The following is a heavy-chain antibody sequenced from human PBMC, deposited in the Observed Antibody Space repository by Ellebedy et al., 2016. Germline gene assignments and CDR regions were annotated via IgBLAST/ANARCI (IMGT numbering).Heavy chain of an antibody. Sequence: GESLKISXAVSGLTLSSDWMSWVRQTPGKGLEWVARIKQDGSEKHYVDSVKGRFTVSRDDAKNSLFLQMSSLRADDTAVYYWARHDYAGDYSISCLDRWGQGTLVTVSS. CDR2: IKQDGSEK. CDR3: ARHDYAGDYSISCLDR. D-gene: IGHD3-3*02. CDR1: GLTLSSDW. J-gene: IGHJ5*02. V-gene: IGHV3-7*01.